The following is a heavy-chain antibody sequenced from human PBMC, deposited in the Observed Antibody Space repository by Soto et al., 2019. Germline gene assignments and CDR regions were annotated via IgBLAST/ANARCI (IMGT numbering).Heavy chain of an antibody. V-gene: IGHV3-30*03. CDR1: GFTFSSYG. J-gene: IGHJ4*02. CDR2: ISYDGSNK. Sequence: GGSLRLSWAASGFTFSSYGMHWVRQAPGKGLAWVAVISYDGSNKYYADSVKGRFTISRDNSKNTLYLQMNSLRAEDTAVYYCAALIAAAGYFDYWGQGALVTVSS. D-gene: IGHD6-13*01. CDR3: AALIAAAGYFDY.